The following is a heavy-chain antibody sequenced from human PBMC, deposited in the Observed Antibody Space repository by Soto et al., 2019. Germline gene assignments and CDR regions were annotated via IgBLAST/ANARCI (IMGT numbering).Heavy chain of an antibody. CDR2: IYYSGST. CDR1: GGSISSGGYY. J-gene: IGHJ4*02. D-gene: IGHD6-13*01. Sequence: SETLSLTCTVSGGSISSGGYYWSWIRQHPGKGLEWIGYIYYSGSTYYNPSLKSRVTISVDTSKNQFSLKLSSVTAADTAVYYCARYHGDSSWYAYWGQGTLVTVSS. CDR3: ARYHGDSSWYAY. V-gene: IGHV4-31*03.